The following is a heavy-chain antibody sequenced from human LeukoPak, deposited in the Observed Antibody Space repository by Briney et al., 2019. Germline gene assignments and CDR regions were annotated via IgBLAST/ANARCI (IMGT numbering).Heavy chain of an antibody. CDR1: GRSISSYY. J-gene: IGHJ3*02. CDR3: ARGGEIYAFDI. CDR2: IYYSGST. V-gene: IGHV4-59*01. D-gene: IGHD3-10*01. Sequence: SETLSRTCTIPGRSISSYYWSWIRQPPGKGLEWIGYIYYSGSTDYNPSLKSRVTISVDTSKNQFSLKLSSVTAADTAVYYCARGGEIYAFDIWGQGTVVTVSS.